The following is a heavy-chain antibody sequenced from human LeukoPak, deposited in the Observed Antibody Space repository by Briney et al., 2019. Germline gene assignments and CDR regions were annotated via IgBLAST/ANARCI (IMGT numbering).Heavy chain of an antibody. J-gene: IGHJ4*02. V-gene: IGHV3-30*18. CDR2: ISYDGSNK. CDR3: AKGRGRELLVDFDY. Sequence: PGGSLRLSCAASGFTFSSYGMHWVRQAPGKGLEWVSVISYDGSNKYYADSVKGRFTISRDNSKNTLYLQMNSLRAEDTAVYYCAKGRGRELLVDFDYWGQGTLVTVSS. CDR1: GFTFSSYG. D-gene: IGHD3-10*01.